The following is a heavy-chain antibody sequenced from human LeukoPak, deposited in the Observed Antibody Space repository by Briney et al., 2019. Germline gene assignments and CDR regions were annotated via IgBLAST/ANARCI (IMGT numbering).Heavy chain of an antibody. CDR1: GFTFSSYW. CDR2: IKQDGSEK. D-gene: IGHD6-19*01. V-gene: IGHV3-7*01. Sequence: GGSLRLSCAASGFTFSSYWMSWVRQAPGKGLEWVANIKQDGSEKYYVDSVKGRFTISRDNAKNSLYLQMNSLRAEETAVYYCARSSSGWEGCFDYWGQGTLVTVSS. J-gene: IGHJ4*02. CDR3: ARSSSGWEGCFDY.